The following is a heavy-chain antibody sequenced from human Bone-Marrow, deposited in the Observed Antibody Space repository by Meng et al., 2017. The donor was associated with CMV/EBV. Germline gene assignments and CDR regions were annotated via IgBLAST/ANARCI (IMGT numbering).Heavy chain of an antibody. Sequence: GESLKISCAASGFTFSSYWMSWVRQAPGKGLEWVANIKQDGSEKYYVDSVKGRFTISRDNAKNSLYLQMNSLRAEDTAVYYCAREGYSSSWYSGWFDPWGQRTLVTVSS. CDR1: GFTFSSYW. CDR3: AREGYSSSWYSGWFDP. J-gene: IGHJ5*02. CDR2: IKQDGSEK. V-gene: IGHV3-7*01. D-gene: IGHD6-13*01.